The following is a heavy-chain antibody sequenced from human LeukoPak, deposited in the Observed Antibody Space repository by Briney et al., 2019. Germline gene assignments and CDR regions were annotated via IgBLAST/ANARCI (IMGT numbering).Heavy chain of an antibody. Sequence: GGSLRLSCAASGFTLSSYWIHWIRHAPGEGLVWVSGISWNSGSIGYADSVKGRFTISRDNAKNSLYLQMNSLRAEDTALYYCAKDRMGQWGATLFSWGQGTLVTVSS. CDR2: ISWNSGSI. D-gene: IGHD1-26*01. CDR3: AKDRMGQWGATLFS. V-gene: IGHV3-9*01. J-gene: IGHJ5*02. CDR1: GFTLSSYW.